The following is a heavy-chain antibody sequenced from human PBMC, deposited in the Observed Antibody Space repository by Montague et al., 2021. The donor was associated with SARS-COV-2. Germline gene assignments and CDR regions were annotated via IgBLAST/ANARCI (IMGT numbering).Heavy chain of an antibody. Sequence: SETLSLTCTVSGGSISSYYWSWIRQPPGKGLEWIGYIYYGGSTNYSPSFKGRVIMSVDTSNNQFSLTLSSVTAADTAVYYCAKTRGANSYFYGMDVWGPGTTVTVSS. CDR1: GGSISSYY. CDR2: IYYGGST. D-gene: IGHD3-10*01. CDR3: AKTRGANSYFYGMDV. J-gene: IGHJ6*02. V-gene: IGHV4-59*01.